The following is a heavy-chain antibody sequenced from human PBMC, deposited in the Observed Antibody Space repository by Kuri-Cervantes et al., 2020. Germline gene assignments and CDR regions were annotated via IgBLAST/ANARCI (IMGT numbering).Heavy chain of an antibody. J-gene: IGHJ3*02. Sequence: GGSLRLSCAASGFTVSSNYMSWVRQAPGKGLEWVSVIYSGGSTYYADSVKGRFTISRDNSKNTLYLQMNRLRAEDTAVYYCTSDLVGVTMIANAFDIWGQGAMVTVSS. CDR1: GFTVSSNY. D-gene: IGHD3-22*01. CDR2: IYSGGST. V-gene: IGHV3-66*01. CDR3: TSDLVGVTMIANAFDI.